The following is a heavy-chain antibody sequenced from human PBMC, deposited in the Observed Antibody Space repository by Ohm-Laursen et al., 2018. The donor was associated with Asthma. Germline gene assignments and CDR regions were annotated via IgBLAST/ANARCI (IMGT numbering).Heavy chain of an antibody. CDR1: GFTFSNYN. CDR3: ARSPRDYDFWSGASWYFDL. D-gene: IGHD3-3*01. CDR2: ITTGSSTI. V-gene: IGHV3-48*04. J-gene: IGHJ2*01. Sequence: SLRLSCTASGFTFSNYNMIWVRQAPGKGLDWVSSITTGSSTIYYADSVKGRFTISRDNAKNSLYLQMNSLRAEDTAVYYCARSPRDYDFWSGASWYFDLWGRGTLVTVSS.